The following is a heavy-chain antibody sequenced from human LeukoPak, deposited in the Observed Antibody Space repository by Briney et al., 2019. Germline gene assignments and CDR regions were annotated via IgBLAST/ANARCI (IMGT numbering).Heavy chain of an antibody. CDR1: GFTFSSYG. V-gene: IGHV3-33*01. CDR2: IWYDGSKK. Sequence: GRSLRLSCAASGFTFSSYGMHWVRQAPGKGLEWVAVIWYDGSKKNYADSVKGRFTISRDNSKNTLNLQMTSLRAEDTAVYYCARVNSWGQGTLVTVSS. CDR3: ARVNS. J-gene: IGHJ4*02.